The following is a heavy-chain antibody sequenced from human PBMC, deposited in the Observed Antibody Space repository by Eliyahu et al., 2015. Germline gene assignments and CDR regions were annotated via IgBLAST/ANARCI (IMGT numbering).Heavy chain of an antibody. CDR2: XHYSGST. J-gene: IGHJ5*02. CDR1: GGSXXSGGYF. D-gene: IGHD3-3*01. V-gene: IGHV4-31*03. Sequence: QVQLQESGPGLVEPSQTLSLTCTVXGGSXXSGGYFXAWIRQHPGKGXEWIGYXHYSGSTYYNPSLKSRVSISVDTSKNQFSLKLSSVTAADTAVXYCARDFYPRDFLXNYNWFDPWGQGTLVTVSS. CDR3: ARDFYPRDFLXNYNWFDP.